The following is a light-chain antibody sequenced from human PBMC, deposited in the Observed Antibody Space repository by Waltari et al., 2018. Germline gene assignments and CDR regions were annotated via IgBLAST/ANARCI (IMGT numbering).Light chain of an antibody. CDR3: QVWDGGRVV. Sequence: SYVLTQPPSESVAPGPEATITCAGNNIGRKTVHWYQQKPGQAPVLVVYDDSARASGIPERFSGSKSGGTATLTISRVEAGDEADYFCQVWDGGRVVFGGGTKLAVL. V-gene: IGLV3-21*02. CDR2: DDS. J-gene: IGLJ2*01. CDR1: NIGRKT.